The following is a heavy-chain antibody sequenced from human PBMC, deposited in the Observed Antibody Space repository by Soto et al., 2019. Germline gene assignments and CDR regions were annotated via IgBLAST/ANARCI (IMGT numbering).Heavy chain of an antibody. V-gene: IGHV3-30-3*01. CDR2: ISYDGSNK. CDR1: GFTFSSYA. J-gene: IGHJ4*02. CDR3: ARSYCSSTSCYGVYFDY. D-gene: IGHD2-2*01. Sequence: PGGSLRLSCAASGFTFSSYAMHWVRQAPGKGLEWVAVISYDGSNKYYADSVKGRFTISRDNSKNTLYLQMNSLRAEDTAVYYCARSYCSSTSCYGVYFDYWGQGTLVTVSS.